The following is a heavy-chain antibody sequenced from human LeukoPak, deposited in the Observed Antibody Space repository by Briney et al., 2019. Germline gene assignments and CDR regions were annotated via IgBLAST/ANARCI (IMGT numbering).Heavy chain of an antibody. CDR1: GDSISSNY. D-gene: IGHD3-22*01. J-gene: IGHJ4*02. Sequence: SETLSLTCTVSGDSISSNYWNWIRQPPGKRLEWIGYIYDSGSTNYNPSLWGRVAISVDTSKNRFSLKLSSVTAADTAVYYCARHGDSSGYYFLDYWGQGALVTVSS. CDR2: IYDSGST. V-gene: IGHV4-59*08. CDR3: ARHGDSSGYYFLDY.